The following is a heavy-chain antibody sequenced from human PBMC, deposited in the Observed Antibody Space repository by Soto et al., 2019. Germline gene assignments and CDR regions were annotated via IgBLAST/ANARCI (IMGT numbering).Heavy chain of an antibody. Sequence: QVQLVESGGGVVQPGRSLRLSCAASGFTFSRYGMHWVRQAPGKGLEWVAVIWYDGSHTYYADSVKGRFTISRDNSKNTLYLQMNSLRAEDTAVYYWAGTVGYCSSTRCPSMDVWGKGTPVTVSS. CDR3: AGTVGYCSSTRCPSMDV. CDR2: IWYDGSHT. V-gene: IGHV3-33*01. J-gene: IGHJ6*04. CDR1: GFTFSRYG. D-gene: IGHD2-2*03.